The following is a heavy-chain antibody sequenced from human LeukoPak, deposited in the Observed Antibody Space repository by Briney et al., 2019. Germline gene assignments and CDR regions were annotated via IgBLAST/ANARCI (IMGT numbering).Heavy chain of an antibody. CDR1: GLTFSSSW. CDR2: IKEDGSEK. CDR3: ARAIGDYYYYFYMDV. J-gene: IGHJ6*03. D-gene: IGHD4-17*01. Sequence: GGSLRLSCAASGLTFSSSWMSWVRQAPGKGLEGVANIKEDGSEKYYVDSVKGRFTISRDNAKNSLYLQMNSLRAEDTAVYYCARAIGDYYYYFYMDVWGKGTTVTISS. V-gene: IGHV3-7*01.